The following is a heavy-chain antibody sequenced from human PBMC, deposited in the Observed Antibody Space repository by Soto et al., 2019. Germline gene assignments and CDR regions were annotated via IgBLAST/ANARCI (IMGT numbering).Heavy chain of an antibody. J-gene: IGHJ5*02. V-gene: IGHV3-74*01. D-gene: IGHD1-26*01. CDR3: AKVASGSYDWFDP. Sequence: PGGSLRLSCAASKFSFSGYWMHWVRQAPGKGLMWVSRVNPDGSTTTYADSVKGRLTISRDNAKNTVFLQMNSLRADDTAVYYCAKVASGSYDWFDPWGQGTLVTVSS. CDR1: KFSFSGYW. CDR2: VNPDGSTT.